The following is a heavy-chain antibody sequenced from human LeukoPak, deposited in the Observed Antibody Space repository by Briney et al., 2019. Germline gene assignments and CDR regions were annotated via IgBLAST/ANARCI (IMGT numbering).Heavy chain of an antibody. Sequence: PGKSLTLSCVVSGFNFDNFAMHWVRQPLGKGLEWVAVISHDGRTKYYADSMKGRITISRDNSKNTRFLQMNNLRSEDTAVYFCARPSPPGDGYNPPDHWGQGTLVTVSS. D-gene: IGHD5-24*01. CDR3: ARPSPPGDGYNPPDH. CDR1: GFNFDNFA. CDR2: ISHDGRTK. J-gene: IGHJ4*02. V-gene: IGHV3-30*04.